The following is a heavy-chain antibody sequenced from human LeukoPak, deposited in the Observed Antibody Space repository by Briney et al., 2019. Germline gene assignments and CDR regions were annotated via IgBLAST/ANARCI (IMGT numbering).Heavy chain of an antibody. CDR2: IKQDGSEK. Sequence: GGSLRPSCAASGFTFSSYWMSWVRQAPGKGLEWVANIKQDGSEKYYVDSVKGRFTISRDNAKNSLYLQMNSLRAEDTAVYYCARDLAAWFGELLFAYWGQGTLVTVSS. V-gene: IGHV3-7*03. CDR1: GFTFSSYW. J-gene: IGHJ4*02. D-gene: IGHD3-10*01. CDR3: ARDLAAWFGELLFAY.